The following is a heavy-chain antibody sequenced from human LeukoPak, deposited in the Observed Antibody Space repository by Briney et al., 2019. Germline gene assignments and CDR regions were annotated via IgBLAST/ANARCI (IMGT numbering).Heavy chain of an antibody. CDR3: ARARTYGATEDY. Sequence: SETLSLTCAVYGGSFSGYYWSWIRQPPGKGLECIGEINHSGSTNYNPSLKSRVTISVDTSKMQFSLKLSSVTAADTAVYYCARARTYGATEDYWGQGTLVTVSS. CDR2: INHSGST. CDR1: GGSFSGYY. V-gene: IGHV4-34*01. D-gene: IGHD4-17*01. J-gene: IGHJ4*02.